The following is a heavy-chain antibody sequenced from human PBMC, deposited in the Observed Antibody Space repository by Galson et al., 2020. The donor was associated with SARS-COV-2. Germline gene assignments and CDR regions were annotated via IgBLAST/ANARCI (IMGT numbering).Heavy chain of an antibody. CDR1: GGSFSDYY. V-gene: IGHV4-34*01. CDR3: ARSRQDVTMIVVAITAYYHYMDV. Sequence: SETLSLTFAVYGGSFSDYYWSWIRQSPGKGLEWLGEINHSGSTKSSPSLKSRVTIAVDTSKNQFSLKLTSMTAADTAFYYCARSRQDVTMIVVAITAYYHYMDVWSKGTTVTISS. J-gene: IGHJ6*03. CDR2: INHSGST. D-gene: IGHD3-22*01.